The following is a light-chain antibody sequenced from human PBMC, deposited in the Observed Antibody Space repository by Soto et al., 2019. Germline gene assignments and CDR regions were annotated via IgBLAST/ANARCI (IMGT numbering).Light chain of an antibody. Sequence: QSALTQPRSVSGSPGQSITISCTGSTSDVGTYKYVSWYQQHPGEAPKVIIYDVSKRPPGVPDRFSGSKSGNTASLIISGLQAEDEAEYHCCSYAGDFWVFGGGTQLTVL. CDR3: CSYAGDFWV. J-gene: IGLJ3*02. CDR1: TSDVGTYKY. CDR2: DVS. V-gene: IGLV2-11*01.